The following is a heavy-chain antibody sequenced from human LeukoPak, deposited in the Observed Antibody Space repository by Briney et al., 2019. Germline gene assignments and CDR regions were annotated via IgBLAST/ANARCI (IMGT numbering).Heavy chain of an antibody. V-gene: IGHV3-33*08. D-gene: IGHD2-15*01. J-gene: IGHJ5*02. CDR2: IWYGGSNK. CDR3: ARPPLGYCTGGSYSFDP. Sequence: GGSLRLSCAASGFTFSSYGMHWVRQAPGKGLEWVAVIWYGGSNKYYADSVKGRFTISRDNAKNSLYLQMSNLRGEDTAVYYCARPPLGYCTGGSYSFDPWGQGTLVTVSS. CDR1: GFTFSSYG.